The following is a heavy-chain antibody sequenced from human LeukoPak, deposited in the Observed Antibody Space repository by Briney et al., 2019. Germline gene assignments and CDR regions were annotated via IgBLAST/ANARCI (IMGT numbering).Heavy chain of an antibody. CDR2: INNEGDNT. D-gene: IGHD6-19*01. Sequence: GGSLRLSCAASGFAYSHYWMHWVRQAPGKGLVWVSRINNEGDNTIYADSVKGRFTISRDNAKNTLYLQMNSLRAEDTAVYYCARGDSGRADWGQGTLVTVSS. CDR1: GFAYSHYW. V-gene: IGHV3-74*01. J-gene: IGHJ4*02. CDR3: ARGDSGRAD.